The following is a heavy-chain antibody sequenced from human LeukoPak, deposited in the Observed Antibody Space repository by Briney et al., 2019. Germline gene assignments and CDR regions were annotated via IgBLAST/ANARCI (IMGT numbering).Heavy chain of an antibody. CDR1: GVTFTDYY. CDR3: ARVGLGSGNYYYLFDF. Sequence: PGGSLRLSCTASGVTFTDYYMSWIRQAPGKGLEWVSYINTGSDCTNYADSVKGRFTISRDNAKNSLYLQMNSLRADDTAVYYCARVGLGSGNYYYLFDFWGQGTLVTVSS. D-gene: IGHD1-26*01. CDR2: INTGSDCT. V-gene: IGHV3-11*03. J-gene: IGHJ4*02.